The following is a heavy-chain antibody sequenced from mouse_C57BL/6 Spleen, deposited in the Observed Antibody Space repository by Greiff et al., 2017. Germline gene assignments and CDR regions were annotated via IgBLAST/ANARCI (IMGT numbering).Heavy chain of an antibody. CDR2: ISSGGDYI. CDR1: GFTFSSYA. J-gene: IGHJ4*01. Sequence: DVKLQESGEGLVKPGGSLKLSCAASGFTFSSYAMSWVRQTPEKRLEWVAYISSGGDYIYYADTVKGRFTISRDNARNTLYLQMSSLKSEDTAMYYCTRDDYGAMDYWGQGTSVTVSS. V-gene: IGHV5-9-1*02. CDR3: TRDDYGAMDY.